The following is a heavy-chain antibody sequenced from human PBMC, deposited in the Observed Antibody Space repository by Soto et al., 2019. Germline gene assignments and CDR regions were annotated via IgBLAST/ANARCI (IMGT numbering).Heavy chain of an antibody. J-gene: IGHJ6*02. CDR2: INPSGGST. D-gene: IGHD6-19*01. V-gene: IGHV1-46*01. Sequence: ASVKVSCKASGYTFTSYYMHWVRQAPGQGLERMGIINPSGGSTSYAQKFQGRVTMTRDTSTSTVYMELSSLRSEDTAVYYCAREIFIPIAVAGTRPTGYYYYGMDVWGQGTTVTVSS. CDR3: AREIFIPIAVAGTRPTGYYYYGMDV. CDR1: GYTFTSYY.